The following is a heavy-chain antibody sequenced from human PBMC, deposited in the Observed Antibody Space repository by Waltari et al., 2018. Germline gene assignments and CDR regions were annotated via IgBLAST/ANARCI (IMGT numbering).Heavy chain of an antibody. CDR3: ARYGEVTPNYFFDY. Sequence: QVQLHQWGAGQLKPSETLSLTCAVSGESFLGYFWSWIRQAPGKGLEWLGAIHHSGSTNYNPALASRVSLSVATKKKQFSLRLTSVTAADAAVYYCARYGEVTPNYFFDYWGRGTLVTVSS. D-gene: IGHD2-21*02. CDR2: IHHSGST. V-gene: IGHV4-34*01. J-gene: IGHJ4*01. CDR1: GESFLGYF.